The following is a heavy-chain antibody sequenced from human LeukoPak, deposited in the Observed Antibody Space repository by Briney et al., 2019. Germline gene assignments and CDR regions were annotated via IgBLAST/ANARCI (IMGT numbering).Heavy chain of an antibody. CDR1: GGSFSGSY. V-gene: IGHV4-34*01. CDR3: AREKGRSSSPLIRRFLGWFDP. CDR2: INHRGST. Sequence: SPTLSLTCPVYGGSFSGSYWRWIRQHPGKGLECIGEINHRGSTNYNPSLKSRVTISVDTSKNQFSLKLSSVTAADTAVYYCAREKGRSSSPLIRRFLGWFDPWGQGTLVTVSS. J-gene: IGHJ5*02. D-gene: IGHD6-6*01.